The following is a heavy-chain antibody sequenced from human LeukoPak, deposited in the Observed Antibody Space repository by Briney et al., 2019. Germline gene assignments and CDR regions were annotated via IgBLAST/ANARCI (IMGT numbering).Heavy chain of an antibody. CDR1: GGSISSGGYY. D-gene: IGHD3-16*01. CDR3: ARAGGFFSPFGY. Sequence: SQTLSLTCTVSGGSISSGGYYWSWIRQYPGDGLEWIGYIYYSGSTYYNPSLKSRVTISIDTSKNQFSLKLSSVTAADTAVYYCARAGGFFSPFGYWGQGTLVTVSS. CDR2: IYYSGST. V-gene: IGHV4-31*03. J-gene: IGHJ4*02.